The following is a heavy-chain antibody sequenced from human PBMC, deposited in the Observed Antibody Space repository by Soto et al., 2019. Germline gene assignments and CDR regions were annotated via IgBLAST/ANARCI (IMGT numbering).Heavy chain of an antibody. Sequence: SETLSLTCAVSGGSISSGGYSWSWIRQPPGKGLEWIGYIYHSGSTNYNPSLKSRVTISVDTSKNQFSLKLSSVTAADAAVYYCARGETMYYDILTGGPYGMDVWGQGTTVTVSS. V-gene: IGHV4-30-2*01. D-gene: IGHD3-9*01. J-gene: IGHJ6*02. CDR3: ARGETMYYDILTGGPYGMDV. CDR1: GGSISSGGYS. CDR2: IYHSGST.